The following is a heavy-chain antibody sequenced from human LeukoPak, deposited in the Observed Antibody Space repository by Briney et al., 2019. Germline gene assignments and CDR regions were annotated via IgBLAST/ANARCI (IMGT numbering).Heavy chain of an antibody. V-gene: IGHV3-64*01. D-gene: IGHD6-6*01. CDR3: ARDISSSSDY. CDR2: ISSNGGNI. J-gene: IGHJ4*02. CDR1: GFTFSSYA. Sequence: GGSLRLSCAASGFTFSSYAMHWVRQAPGKGLEYVSVISSNGGNIYYANSVKGRFTISRDNAKNSLYLQMNSLRAEDTAVYYCARDISSSSDYWGQGTLVTVSS.